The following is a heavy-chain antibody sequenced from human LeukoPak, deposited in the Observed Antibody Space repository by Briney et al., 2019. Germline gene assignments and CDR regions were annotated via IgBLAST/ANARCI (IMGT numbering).Heavy chain of an antibody. CDR1: GYSFTGYY. CDR3: ATDRIYGSDLDY. J-gene: IGHJ4*02. D-gene: IGHD3-10*01. Sequence: PGASVTVSCKASGYSFTGYYMHWVRQAPGQGLEWMGIINPSGGSTNYAQKFQGRVTMTEDTSTDTAYMELSSLRSEDTAVYYCATDRIYGSDLDYWGQGTLVTVSS. V-gene: IGHV1-46*01. CDR2: INPSGGST.